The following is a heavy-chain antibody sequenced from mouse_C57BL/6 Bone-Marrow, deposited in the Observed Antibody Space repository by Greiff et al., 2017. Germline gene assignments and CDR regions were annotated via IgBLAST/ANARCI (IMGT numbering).Heavy chain of an antibody. D-gene: IGHD2-3*01. Sequence: EVQLQQSGPELVKPGASVKISCKASGYSFTGYYMNWVKQSPEKSLEWIGEINPSTGGTTYNQKFKAKATLTVDKSSSTAYMQLKSLTSEDSAVYYCARGGGWLLRRFAYWGQGTLVTVSA. J-gene: IGHJ3*01. V-gene: IGHV1-42*01. CDR2: INPSTGGT. CDR1: GYSFTGYY. CDR3: ARGGGWLLRRFAY.